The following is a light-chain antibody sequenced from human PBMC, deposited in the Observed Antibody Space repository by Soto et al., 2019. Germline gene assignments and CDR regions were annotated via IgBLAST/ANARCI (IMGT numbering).Light chain of an antibody. J-gene: IGKJ1*01. CDR1: QSVSAY. Sequence: EIVLTQSPATLSLSPGERATLSCRASQSVSAYLAWYQQKPGQAPRLLIYEASSRATGIPDRFSGSGSGTDFTLTISRLEPEDFAVYYCQQYRTFGQGTKVDI. CDR2: EAS. CDR3: QQYRT. V-gene: IGKV3-11*01.